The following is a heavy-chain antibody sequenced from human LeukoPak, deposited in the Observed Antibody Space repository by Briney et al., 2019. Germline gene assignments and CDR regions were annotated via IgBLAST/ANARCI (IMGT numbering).Heavy chain of an antibody. V-gene: IGHV1-69*06. Sequence: SVKVSCKASGGTFSSYAISWVRQAPGQGLEWMGGIIPIFGTANYAQKFQGRVTITADKSTSTAYMELSSLRSEDTAVYYCARGRERYCSSTSCPYYFDYWGQGTLVTVSS. CDR1: GGTFSSYA. D-gene: IGHD2-2*01. CDR3: ARGRERYCSSTSCPYYFDY. CDR2: IIPIFGTA. J-gene: IGHJ4*02.